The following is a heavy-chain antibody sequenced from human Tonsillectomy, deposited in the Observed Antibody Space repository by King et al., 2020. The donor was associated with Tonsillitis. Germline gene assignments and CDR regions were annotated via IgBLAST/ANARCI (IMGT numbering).Heavy chain of an antibody. Sequence: VQLVESGGGLVQPGGSLRLSCAASGFTFSSYAMSWVRQAPGKGLEWVSVIYSGGSSTYYADSVKGRFTISRDNSKNTLYLQMNSLRAEDTAVYYCAVYGDPLSHNYYYGMDVWGQGTTVTVSS. CDR3: AVYGDPLSHNYYYGMDV. CDR2: IYSGGSST. V-gene: IGHV3-23*03. D-gene: IGHD4-17*01. CDR1: GFTFSSYA. J-gene: IGHJ6*02.